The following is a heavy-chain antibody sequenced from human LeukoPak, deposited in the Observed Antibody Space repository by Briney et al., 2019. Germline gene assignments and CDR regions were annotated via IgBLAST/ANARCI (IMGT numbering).Heavy chain of an antibody. CDR2: IDWDDDK. Sequence: SGPTLVKPTQTLTVTCTSSGISLSTIGLRASWIRQPPGKALAWLARIDWDDDKFYSSSLKTRLTISKDTSKNQVVLTMTNMDPVDTAMYYCARLSADGYNFFDYWGQGTLVTVSS. J-gene: IGHJ4*02. V-gene: IGHV2-70*04. CDR1: GISLSTIGLR. D-gene: IGHD5-24*01. CDR3: ARLSADGYNFFDY.